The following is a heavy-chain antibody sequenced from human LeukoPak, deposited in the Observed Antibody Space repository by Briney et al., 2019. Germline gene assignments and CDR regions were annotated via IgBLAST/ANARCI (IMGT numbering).Heavy chain of an antibody. Sequence: GGSLRLSCAGSGFTFGGYGMHWFRQTPGKGLEWVAVIAYDGSRAFYADSVKGRFTISRDNSKNTMSVQMDDLRAEDTTVYYCTRYNNDHFDYWGQGTLVTVSS. J-gene: IGHJ4*02. D-gene: IGHD1-14*01. CDR2: IAYDGSRA. CDR3: TRYNNDHFDY. CDR1: GFTFGGYG. V-gene: IGHV3-33*01.